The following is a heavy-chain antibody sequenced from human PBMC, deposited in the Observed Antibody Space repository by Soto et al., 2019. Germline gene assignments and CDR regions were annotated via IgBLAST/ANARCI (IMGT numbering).Heavy chain of an antibody. CDR3: ARDRRVVVAATQASGYFQH. CDR2: INPNSGGT. D-gene: IGHD2-15*01. Sequence: ASVKVSCKGSGYTFTGYYMHWVRQAPGQGLEWMGWINPNSGGTNYAQKFQGWVTMTRDTSISTAYMELSRLRSDDTAVYYCARDRRVVVAATQASGYFQHWGQGTLVTVSS. CDR1: GYTFTGYY. V-gene: IGHV1-2*04. J-gene: IGHJ1*01.